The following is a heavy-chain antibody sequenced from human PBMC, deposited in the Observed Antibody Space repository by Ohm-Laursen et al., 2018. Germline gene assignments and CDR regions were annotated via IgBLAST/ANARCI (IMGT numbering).Heavy chain of an antibody. Sequence: SLRLSCTASGFTFSSYGMHWVRQAPGKGLEWVAVIWYDGSNKYYADSVKGRFTISRDNSKNTLYLQMTSLRAEDTAVYYCAKDQHGMDVWGQGTTVTVSS. V-gene: IGHV3-33*06. J-gene: IGHJ6*02. CDR3: AKDQHGMDV. CDR2: IWYDGSNK. CDR1: GFTFSSYG.